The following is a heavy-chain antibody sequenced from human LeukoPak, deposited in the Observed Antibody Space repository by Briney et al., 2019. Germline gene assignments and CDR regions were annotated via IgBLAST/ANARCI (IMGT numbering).Heavy chain of an antibody. D-gene: IGHD6-13*01. CDR3: ATPIAAAGKFDY. CDR1: GGTFSSYA. V-gene: IGHV1-69*05. Sequence: ASVTVSCKASGGTFSSYAISWVRQAPGQGLEWMGGIIPIFGTANYAQKFQGRVTITTDESTSTAYMELSSLRSEDTAVYYCATPIAAAGKFDYWGQGTLVTVSS. J-gene: IGHJ4*02. CDR2: IIPIFGTA.